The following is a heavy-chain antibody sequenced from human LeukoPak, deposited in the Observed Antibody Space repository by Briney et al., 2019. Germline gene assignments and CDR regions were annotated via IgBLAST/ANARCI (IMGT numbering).Heavy chain of an antibody. J-gene: IGHJ4*02. Sequence: ASVKVSCKASGYTFTSYAMHWVRQAPGQRPEWMGWINAGNGNTKYSQKFQGRVTITRDTSASTAYMELSSLRSEDTAVYYCAREGVLLWFGEVDYWGQGTLGTVSS. CDR1: GYTFTSYA. V-gene: IGHV1-3*01. D-gene: IGHD3-10*01. CDR3: AREGVLLWFGEVDY. CDR2: INAGNGNT.